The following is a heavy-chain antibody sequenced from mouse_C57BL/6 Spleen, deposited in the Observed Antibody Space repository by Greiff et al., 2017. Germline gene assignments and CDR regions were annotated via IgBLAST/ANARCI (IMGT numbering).Heavy chain of an antibody. CDR3: ARGYTTVVGGGFAD. Sequence: VQLQQSGAELVRPGASVTLSCKASGYTFTDYEMHWVKQTPVHGLEWIGAIDPETGGTAYNQQFKGKAILTADKSSSTAYMELRSLTSADSAVYYEARGYTTVVGGGFADWGQGTLVTVSA. J-gene: IGHJ3*01. V-gene: IGHV1-15*01. CDR2: IDPETGGT. CDR1: GYTFTDYE. D-gene: IGHD1-1*01.